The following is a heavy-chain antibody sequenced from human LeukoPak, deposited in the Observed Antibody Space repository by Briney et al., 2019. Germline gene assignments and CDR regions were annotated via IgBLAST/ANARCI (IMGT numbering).Heavy chain of an antibody. J-gene: IGHJ3*02. CDR2: ISAQHGQT. Sequence: ASVKVSCKTSGYSENFYGITWVRQVAGQGLEWMGWISAQHGQTEYAPNSQDRVTMTTDTYTNTAYMELRSLRSDDTAVYYCAKTIEKLERRASDAFDIWGQGTMVTVSS. V-gene: IGHV1-18*01. CDR1: GYSENFYG. D-gene: IGHD1-1*01. CDR3: AKTIEKLERRASDAFDI.